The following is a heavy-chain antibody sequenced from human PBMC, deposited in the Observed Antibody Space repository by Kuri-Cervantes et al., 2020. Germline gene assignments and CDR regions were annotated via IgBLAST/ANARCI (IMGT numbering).Heavy chain of an antibody. CDR3: ASRTDYGDLADAFDI. CDR2: IYTSGST. D-gene: IGHD4-17*01. J-gene: IGHJ3*02. V-gene: IGHV4-4*07. CDR1: GGSISSYY. Sequence: SETLSLTCTVSGGSISSYYWSWIRQPAGKGLEWIGRIYTSGSTYYNPSLKSRVTISVDTSKNQFSLKLSSVTAADTAVYYCASRTDYGDLADAFDIWGQGTMVTVSS.